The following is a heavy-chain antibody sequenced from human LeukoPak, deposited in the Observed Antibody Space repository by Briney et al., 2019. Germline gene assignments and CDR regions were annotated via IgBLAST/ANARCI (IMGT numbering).Heavy chain of an antibody. CDR2: ISTSGSTR. CDR1: GFTFSSYE. V-gene: IGHV3-48*03. Sequence: GGSLRLSCAASGFTFSSYEMNWVRQAPGKGLEWVSYISTSGSTRNYADSVQGRFTISRDNAENSLYLQMNSLRAEDTAVYYCAATLLWFGERDDAFDIWGQGTMVTVSS. CDR3: AATLLWFGERDDAFDI. D-gene: IGHD3-10*01. J-gene: IGHJ3*02.